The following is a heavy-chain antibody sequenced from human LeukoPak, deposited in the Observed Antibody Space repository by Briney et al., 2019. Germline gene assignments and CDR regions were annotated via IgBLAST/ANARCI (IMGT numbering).Heavy chain of an antibody. CDR2: LYSGGST. CDR1: GFTVSSDY. CDR3: ARNYYGSGSRAFDI. J-gene: IGHJ3*02. V-gene: IGHV3-53*01. Sequence: GSLRLSCAASGFTVSSDYMSWVRQAPGKGLEWVSILYSGGSTYYADSVKGRFTISRDNSKNTLYLQMNSLRAEDTAVYYCARNYYGSGSRAFDIWGQGTMVTVSS. D-gene: IGHD3-10*01.